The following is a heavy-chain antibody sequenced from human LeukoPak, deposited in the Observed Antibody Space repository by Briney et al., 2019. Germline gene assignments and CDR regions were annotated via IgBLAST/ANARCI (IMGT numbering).Heavy chain of an antibody. Sequence: PSETLSLTCTVSGGSISSYYWSWIRQPPGKGLEWIGYIYYSGSTNYNPSLKSRVTISVDMSKNQFSLKLSSVTAADTAVYYCARVNSGWYIGYMDVWGKGTTVTISS. V-gene: IGHV4-59*01. CDR2: IYYSGST. J-gene: IGHJ6*03. D-gene: IGHD6-19*01. CDR3: ARVNSGWYIGYMDV. CDR1: GGSISSYY.